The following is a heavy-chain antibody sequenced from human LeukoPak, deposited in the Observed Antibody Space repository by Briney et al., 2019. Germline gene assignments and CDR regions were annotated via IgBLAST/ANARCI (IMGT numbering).Heavy chain of an antibody. V-gene: IGHV3-21*01. CDR3: ARGGAAAAGTRYFDY. Sequence: PGRSLRLSCAASGFTFSTYSMNWVRQAPGKGLEWVSSISTSSSYIFYADSVKGRFTISRDNAKNSLYLQMNSLRAEDTAVYYCARGGAAAAGTRYFDYWGQGTLVTVSS. CDR1: GFTFSTYS. D-gene: IGHD6-13*01. CDR2: ISTSSSYI. J-gene: IGHJ4*02.